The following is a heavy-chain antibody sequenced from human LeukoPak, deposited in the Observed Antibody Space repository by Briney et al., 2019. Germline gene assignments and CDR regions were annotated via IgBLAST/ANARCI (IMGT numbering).Heavy chain of an antibody. CDR2: GRNGGHSYTT. J-gene: IGHJ6*03. CDR1: GFTFNDHF. D-gene: IGHD2/OR15-2a*01. V-gene: IGHV3-72*01. CDR3: ARVRDAFDYYYLDV. Sequence: GGSLRLSCVVSGFTFNDHFMDWVRQAPGKGLEWVGRGRNGGHSYTTEYAASVKGRITISRDDSKSSLYLQFSSLKTEDTGVYYCARVRDAFDYYYLDVWGKGTAVSVSS.